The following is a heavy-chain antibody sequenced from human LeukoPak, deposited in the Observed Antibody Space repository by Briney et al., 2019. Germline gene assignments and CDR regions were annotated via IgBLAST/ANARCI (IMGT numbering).Heavy chain of an antibody. J-gene: IGHJ5*02. CDR2: INHSGST. D-gene: IGHD2-15*01. CDR3: ARDSPYFFDWLDP. CDR1: GGSFSGYY. V-gene: IGHV4-34*01. Sequence: SETLSLTCAVYGGSFSGYYWSWIRQPPGKGLEWIGEINHSGSTNYNPSLKSRVTISVDTSKNQFSLKLTSVTTADTAVYYCARDSPYFFDWLDPWGQGTLVTVSS.